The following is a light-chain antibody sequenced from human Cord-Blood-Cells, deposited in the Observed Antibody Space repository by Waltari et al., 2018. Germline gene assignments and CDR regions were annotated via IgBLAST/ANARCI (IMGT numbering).Light chain of an antibody. J-gene: IGLJ3*02. CDR3: SSYTSSSTWV. Sequence: QSALTQPASVSGSPGQSITTPCTGTSSDVGGYNYVSWYQQHPGKAPKLMIYEVSHRPSGVSNRFSGSKSGNTASLTISGLQAEDEADYYCSSYTSSSTWVFGGGTKLTVL. V-gene: IGLV2-14*01. CDR2: EVS. CDR1: SSDVGGYNY.